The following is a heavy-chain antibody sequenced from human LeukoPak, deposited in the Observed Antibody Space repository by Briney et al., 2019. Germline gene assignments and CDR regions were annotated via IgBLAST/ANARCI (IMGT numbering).Heavy chain of an antibody. J-gene: IGHJ4*02. CDR2: VFTTGST. CDR1: GGSISSGSYY. Sequence: SQTLSLTCTVSGGSISSGSYYWSWIRQTAGKGLEWIGIVFTTGSTYYNRSLKSRSSISVDKSKNQFSLNLNSVTPADTAVYYCARYNSDAGDFDYWGQGTLVTVSS. D-gene: IGHD1-20*01. CDR3: ARYNSDAGDFDY. V-gene: IGHV4-61*02.